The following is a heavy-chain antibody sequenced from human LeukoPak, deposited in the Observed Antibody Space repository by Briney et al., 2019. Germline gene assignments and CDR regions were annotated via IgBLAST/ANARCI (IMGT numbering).Heavy chain of an antibody. CDR2: INHSGST. V-gene: IGHV4-34*01. CDR1: GGSFSGYY. CDR3: ARSERWLVPLDH. D-gene: IGHD6-19*01. Sequence: KTSETLSLTCAVYGGSFSGYYWSWIRQPPGKGLEWIGEINHSGSTYYNPSLKSRVTISVDTSKNQFSLKLSSVTAADTAVYYCARSERWLVPLDHWGQGTLVTVSS. J-gene: IGHJ4*02.